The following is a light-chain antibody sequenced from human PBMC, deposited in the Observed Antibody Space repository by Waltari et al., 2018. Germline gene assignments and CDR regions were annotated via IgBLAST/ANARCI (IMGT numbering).Light chain of an antibody. CDR1: ASNIGGNL. CDR3: ASCDDSLNGHWV. Sequence: QSVLTQPPSASGTPGQRVTIPCSGSASNIGGNLVNWYPQHPGKAPKLLIYRSDQRPSGVPDRISASTTGTSASLAISGLQSEDEADYFCASCDDSLNGHWVFGGGTKVTVL. V-gene: IGLV1-44*01. J-gene: IGLJ3*02. CDR2: RSD.